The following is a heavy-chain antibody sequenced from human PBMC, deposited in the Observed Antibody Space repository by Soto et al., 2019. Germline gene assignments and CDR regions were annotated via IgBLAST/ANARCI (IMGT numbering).Heavy chain of an antibody. CDR3: ARRRGVVAGIGGYFDS. CDR1: GGSINSYY. J-gene: IGHJ4*02. Sequence: QVQLQESGPGLVKPSETLSLTCTVSGGSINSYYWNWIRQPPGKGLEWIGYIYYSGSTNYNPSLESRVTISXXTXKXXFSLKLTSVTAADTAVYYCARRRGVVAGIGGYFDSWGQGTLVTVSS. V-gene: IGHV4-59*08. D-gene: IGHD3-10*01. CDR2: IYYSGST.